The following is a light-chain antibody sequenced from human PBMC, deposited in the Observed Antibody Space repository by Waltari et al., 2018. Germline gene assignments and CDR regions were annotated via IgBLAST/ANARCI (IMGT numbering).Light chain of an antibody. CDR2: EVT. J-gene: IGLJ1*01. CDR1: SSDIGKYNY. Sequence: QSALTQPPSASGSPGQSVTISCSGSSSDIGKYNYVSCSQPYPGRAPKLFIYEVTDLPSGAPHRFSGSKSGNTASLTVSGLQAEDEADYYCTSYAGNNMAVFGSGTKVTVL. V-gene: IGLV2-8*01. CDR3: TSYAGNNMAV.